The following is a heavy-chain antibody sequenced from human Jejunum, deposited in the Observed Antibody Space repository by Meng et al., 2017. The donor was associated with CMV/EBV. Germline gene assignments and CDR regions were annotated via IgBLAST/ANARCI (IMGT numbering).Heavy chain of an antibody. CDR3: ARYPTSPYRIAYFDY. Sequence: GFPVISNSMRWVRQAPGKGLEWVATIYAGGSAYYGDSLEGRFTFSRDISKNTVFLQMNILRGEDTAVYYCARYPTSPYRIAYFDYWGQGTLVTVSS. CDR2: IYAGGSA. D-gene: IGHD2-2*02. V-gene: IGHV3-66*02. CDR1: GFPVISNS. J-gene: IGHJ4*02.